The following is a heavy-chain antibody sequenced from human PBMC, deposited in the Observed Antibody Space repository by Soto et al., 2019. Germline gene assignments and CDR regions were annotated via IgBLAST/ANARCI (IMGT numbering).Heavy chain of an antibody. J-gene: IGHJ4*02. CDR1: GGSFIGYY. Sequence: SETLSLTCAVYGGSFIGYYWTWIRQPPGTGLEWIGEINHSGSTNYNPSLKSRVTISVDTSKNQFSLKLTSVTAADTAVYYCARDNITGLFDYWGQGTLVTVSS. CDR2: INHSGST. V-gene: IGHV4-34*01. CDR3: ARDNITGLFDY. D-gene: IGHD3-10*01.